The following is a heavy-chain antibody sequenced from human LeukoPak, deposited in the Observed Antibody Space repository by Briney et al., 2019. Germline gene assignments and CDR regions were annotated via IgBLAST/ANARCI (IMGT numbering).Heavy chain of an antibody. CDR3: ARAGVSTTPDFDY. J-gene: IGHJ4*02. Sequence: ASVKVSGQASGYTFTAYFMYWLRQAPGQGLECMGWINPNSGATGYAQNFQGRVTMTRDTSVSTAYMELSRLRSDDTAVYYCARAGVSTTPDFDYWGQGTPSHRLL. CDR2: INPNSGAT. V-gene: IGHV1-2*02. CDR1: GYTFTAYF. D-gene: IGHD2-8*01.